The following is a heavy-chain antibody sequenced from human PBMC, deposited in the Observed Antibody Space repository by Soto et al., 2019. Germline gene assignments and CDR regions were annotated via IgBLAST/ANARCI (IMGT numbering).Heavy chain of an antibody. V-gene: IGHV1-8*01. CDR1: GYTFTSYD. Sequence: AXVKVSCKASGYTFTSYDINWVRQATGQGLEWMGWMNPNSGNTGYAQKFQGRVTMTRNTSISTAYMELSSLRSEDTAVYYCARSKSGLQFLAAVRAYYMDVWGKGTTVTVSS. D-gene: IGHD6-13*01. J-gene: IGHJ6*03. CDR3: ARSKSGLQFLAAVRAYYMDV. CDR2: MNPNSGNT.